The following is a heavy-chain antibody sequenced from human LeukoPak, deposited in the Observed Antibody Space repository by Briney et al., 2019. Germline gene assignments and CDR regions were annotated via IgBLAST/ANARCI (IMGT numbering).Heavy chain of an antibody. CDR3: AKDPRRVARLITFGGGRPYYFDY. V-gene: IGHV3-23*01. CDR1: GFTFGDYT. Sequence: GGSLRLSCTASGFTFGDYTMSWVRQAPGKGLEWVSAISGSGGSTYYADADSVKGRFTISRDNSKNTLYLQMNSLRAEDTAIYYCAKDPRRVARLITFGGGRPYYFDYWGQGTLVTVSS. CDR2: ISGSGGST. J-gene: IGHJ4*02. D-gene: IGHD3-16*01.